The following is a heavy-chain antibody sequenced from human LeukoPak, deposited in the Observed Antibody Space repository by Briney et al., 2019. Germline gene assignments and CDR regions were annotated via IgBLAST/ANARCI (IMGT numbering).Heavy chain of an antibody. D-gene: IGHD6-19*01. V-gene: IGHV4-59*08. CDR3: ARHNIAVAGFWAEATYYFDY. CDR2: IYYSGST. J-gene: IGHJ4*02. CDR1: GGSISSYY. Sequence: SETLSLICTVSGGSISSYYWSWIRQPPGKGLEWIGYIYYSGSTNYNPSLKSRVTISVDTSKNQFSLKLSSVTAADTAVYYCARHNIAVAGFWAEATYYFDYWGQGTLVTVSS.